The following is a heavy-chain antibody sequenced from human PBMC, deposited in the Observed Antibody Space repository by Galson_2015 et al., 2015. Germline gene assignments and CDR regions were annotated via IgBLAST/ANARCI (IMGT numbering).Heavy chain of an antibody. Sequence: SLRLSCAASGFTFSSYDMNWVRQAPGKGLEWVSYISSGGGTIYYADSVKGRFTISRDNAKNSLFLQMNSLRAKDTAVYYCARAPDYGAVDSGVWFDPWGQGTLVTVSS. CDR1: GFTFSSYD. V-gene: IGHV3-48*03. CDR3: ARAPDYGAVDSGVWFDP. D-gene: IGHD4-17*01. J-gene: IGHJ5*02. CDR2: ISSGGGTI.